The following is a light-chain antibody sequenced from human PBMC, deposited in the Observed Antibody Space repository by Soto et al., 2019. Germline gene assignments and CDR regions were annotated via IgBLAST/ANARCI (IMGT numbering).Light chain of an antibody. CDR2: DVT. CDR3: CSYAGSRVV. CDR1: SSDVGGYNS. J-gene: IGLJ2*01. V-gene: IGLV2-11*01. Sequence: QSALTQPRSVSGSPGQSVTISCTGTSSDVGGYNSVSWYQHHPGKAPKLMIYDVTKRPSGVPDRFSGSKSGNTASLTISGLQAEDEADYYCCSYAGSRVVFVGGTKLTVL.